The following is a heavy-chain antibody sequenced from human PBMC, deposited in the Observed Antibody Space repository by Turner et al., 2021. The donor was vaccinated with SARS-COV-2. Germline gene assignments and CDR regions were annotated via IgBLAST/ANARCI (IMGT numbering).Heavy chain of an antibody. CDR3: ARDVGYCSSTSCYTGSHFDY. V-gene: IGHV1-3*01. CDR2: INAGNGKK. Sequence: QVQLVQSGAEVQKPGASVKVSCQASGYTFTSYAMPWVRQAPGQRLEWMGWINAGNGKKKYSQKFQGRVTITRDTSASTAYMELSSLRSEDTAVYYCARDVGYCSSTSCYTGSHFDYWGQGTLVTVSS. J-gene: IGHJ4*02. D-gene: IGHD2-2*02. CDR1: GYTFTSYA.